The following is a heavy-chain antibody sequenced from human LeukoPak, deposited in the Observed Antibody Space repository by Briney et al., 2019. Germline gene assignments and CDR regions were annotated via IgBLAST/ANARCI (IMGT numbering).Heavy chain of an antibody. D-gene: IGHD3-3*01. J-gene: IGHJ5*02. Sequence: SQTLSLTCTVSGGSISSGGYYWSWIRQHPGKGLEWIGSIYYSGSTYYNPSLKSRVTISVDTSKNQFSLKLSSVTAADTAVYYCASDRLITIFGDNWFDPWGQGTLVTVSS. CDR1: GGSISSGGYY. CDR2: IYYSGST. CDR3: ASDRLITIFGDNWFDP. V-gene: IGHV4-39*07.